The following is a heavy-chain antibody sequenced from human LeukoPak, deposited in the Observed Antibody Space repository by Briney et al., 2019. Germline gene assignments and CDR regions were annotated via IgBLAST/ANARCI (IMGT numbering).Heavy chain of an antibody. Sequence: PGGSLRLSCAASGFTVSSNYMSWVRQAPGKGLEWVSVIYSGGSTYYADSVKGRFTISRENSKNTPYLQMNSLRAEDTAVYYCARVDYYDSSGYYYEPWGQGTLVTVSS. CDR2: IYSGGST. V-gene: IGHV3-53*01. D-gene: IGHD3-22*01. CDR1: GFTVSSNY. J-gene: IGHJ5*02. CDR3: ARVDYYDSSGYYYEP.